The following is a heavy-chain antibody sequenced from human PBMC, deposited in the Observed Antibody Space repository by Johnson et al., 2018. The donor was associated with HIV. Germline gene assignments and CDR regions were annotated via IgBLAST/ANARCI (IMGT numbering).Heavy chain of an antibody. J-gene: IGHJ3*02. Sequence: QVQLVESGGGVVQPGRSLILSCAASGFTFSSYAMHWVRQAPGKGLEWVAVISYDGSNKYYADSVKGRFTISRDNSKNTLYLQMNSLGAEDTAVYYCARGGQRYNFWSGHTDAFDIWGQGTMVTVSS. V-gene: IGHV3-30*04. CDR3: ARGGQRYNFWSGHTDAFDI. CDR2: ISYDGSNK. D-gene: IGHD3-3*01. CDR1: GFTFSSYA.